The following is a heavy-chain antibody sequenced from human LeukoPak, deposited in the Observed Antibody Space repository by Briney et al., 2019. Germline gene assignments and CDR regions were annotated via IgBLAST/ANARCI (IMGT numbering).Heavy chain of an antibody. V-gene: IGHV4-59*01. Sequence: SETLSLTCTVSGGSISSYQWSWIRQPPGKGLEWIGNIYYSGSANYNPSLKSRVAISVDTSKNQFSLKLSPVTAADTAVYYCARVGVDYSGNIIKYFFDYWGQGTLVTVSS. CDR3: ARVGVDYSGNIIKYFFDY. CDR2: IYYSGSA. D-gene: IGHD4-23*01. J-gene: IGHJ4*02. CDR1: GGSISSYQ.